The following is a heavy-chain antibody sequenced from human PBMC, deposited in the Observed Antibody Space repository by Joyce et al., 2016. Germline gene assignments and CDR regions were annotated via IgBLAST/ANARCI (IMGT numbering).Heavy chain of an antibody. J-gene: IGHJ6*02. V-gene: IGHV3-23*01. D-gene: IGHD4-11*01. CDR2: ISNSGVST. Sequence: EVQLLESGGGLVPPGGSLRLSCAASGFTFDNYAMSWVRQAPGKGLEWVSSISNSGVSTHYADSVKGRFIISRDTSKSTVYLQMNALRADDTAAYYCAKRGGTTVDHLVYYYFGMDVWGQGTTVTVSS. CDR3: AKRGGTTVDHLVYYYFGMDV. CDR1: GFTFDNYA.